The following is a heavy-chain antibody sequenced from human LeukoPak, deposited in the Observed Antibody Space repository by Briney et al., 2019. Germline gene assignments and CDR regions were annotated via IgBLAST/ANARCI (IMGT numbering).Heavy chain of an antibody. CDR3: ARGSVAVMLGY. CDR2: IYYSGST. CDR1: GGSISSYY. Sequence: SETLSLTCTVYGGSISSYYWSWLRQPPGKGLEWIGYIYYSGSTNYNPSLKSRVTISVDTSKNQFSLKLSSVTAADTAVYYCARGSVAVMLGYWGQGTLVTVSS. D-gene: IGHD2-21*01. V-gene: IGHV4-59*01. J-gene: IGHJ4*02.